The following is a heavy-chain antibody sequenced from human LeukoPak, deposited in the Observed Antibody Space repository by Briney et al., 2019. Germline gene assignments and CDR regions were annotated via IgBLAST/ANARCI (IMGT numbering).Heavy chain of an antibody. V-gene: IGHV3-15*01. D-gene: IGHD1-26*01. CDR2: IKSKTDGGTT. J-gene: IGHJ5*02. CDR1: GFTFSNAW. CDR3: TTGLLVKWELPGIRRFDP. Sequence: PGGSLRLSCAASGFTFSNAWMSWVRQAPGKGLEWVGRIKSKTDGGTTDYAAPVKGRFTISRDDSKNTLYLQMNSLKTEDTAVYYCTTGLLVKWELPGIRRFDPWGQGTLVTVSS.